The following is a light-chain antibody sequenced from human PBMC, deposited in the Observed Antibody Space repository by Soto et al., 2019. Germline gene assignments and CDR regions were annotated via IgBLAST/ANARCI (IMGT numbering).Light chain of an antibody. J-gene: IGLJ2*01. CDR2: VGTGGIVG. V-gene: IGLV9-49*01. CDR3: GADHGSGSNFVV. CDR1: SGYSNYK. Sequence: QSVLTQPPSASASLGASVTLTCTLSSGYSNYKVDWYQQRPGKGPRFVMRVGTGGIVGSKGDGIPDRFSVLCSGLNRYLTIKNIQEEDESDYHCGADHGSGSNFVVFGGGTKVTVL.